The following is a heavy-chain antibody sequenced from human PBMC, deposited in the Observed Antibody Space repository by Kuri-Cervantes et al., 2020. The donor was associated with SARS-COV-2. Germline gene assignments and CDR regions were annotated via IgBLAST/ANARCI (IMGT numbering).Heavy chain of an antibody. D-gene: IGHD1-26*01. CDR2: ISGSGGST. J-gene: IGHJ6*02. CDR1: GFTFSSYA. CDR3: AKCGELLTSSYYYYGMDV. V-gene: IGHV3-23*01. Sequence: GESLKISCAASGFTFSSYAMSWVRQAPGKGLEWVSAISGSGGSTYYADSVEGRFTISRDNSKNTLYLQMNSLRAEDTAVYYCAKCGELLTSSYYYYGMDVWGQGTTVTVSS.